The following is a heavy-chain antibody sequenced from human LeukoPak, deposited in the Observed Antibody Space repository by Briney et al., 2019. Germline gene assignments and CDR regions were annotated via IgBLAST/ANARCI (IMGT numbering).Heavy chain of an antibody. CDR2: ISSSSSYI. J-gene: IGHJ4*02. CDR1: GFTFSSYS. D-gene: IGHD2-2*01. Sequence: GGSLRLSCAASGFTFSSYSMNWVRQAPGKGLEWVSSISSSSSYIYYADSVKGRFTISRDNAKNSLYLQMNSLRAEDTAVYYCARAARYCSSTSCYGGGWGQGTLVTVSS. V-gene: IGHV3-21*01. CDR3: ARAARYCSSTSCYGGG.